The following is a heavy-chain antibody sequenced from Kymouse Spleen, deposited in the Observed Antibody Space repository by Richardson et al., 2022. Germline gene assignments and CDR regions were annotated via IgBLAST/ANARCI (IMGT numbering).Heavy chain of an antibody. Sequence: EVQLVESGGGLVQPGGSLRLSCAASGFTFSSYAMSWVRQAPGKGLEWVSAISGSGGSTYYADSVKGRFTISRDNSKNTLYLQMNSLRAEDTAVYYCAKEDYDILTGYSPYFDYWGQGTLVTVSS. CDR2: ISGSGGST. CDR3: AKEDYDILTGYSPYFDY. CDR1: GFTFSSYA. J-gene: IGHJ4*02. V-gene: IGHV3-23*04. D-gene: IGHD3-9*01.